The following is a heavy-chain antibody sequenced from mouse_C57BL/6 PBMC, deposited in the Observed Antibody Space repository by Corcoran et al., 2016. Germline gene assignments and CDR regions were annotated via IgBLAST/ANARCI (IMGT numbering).Heavy chain of an antibody. CDR2: INTYSGVP. CDR1: GYTFTTYG. CDR3: ARRNYVSYYFDY. J-gene: IGHJ2*01. V-gene: IGHV9-3*01. Sequence: QIQLVQSAPELKKPGETVKISYKASGYTFTTYGMSWVKQAPGKGLKWMGWINTYSGVPTYADDFKGRFAFSLETSASTAYLQINNLKNEDTATYFCARRNYVSYYFDYWGQGTTLTVSS. D-gene: IGHD2-1*01.